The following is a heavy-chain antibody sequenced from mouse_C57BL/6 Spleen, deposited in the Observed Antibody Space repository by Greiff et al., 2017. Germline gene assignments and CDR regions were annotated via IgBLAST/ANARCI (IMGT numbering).Heavy chain of an antibody. J-gene: IGHJ3*01. D-gene: IGHD1-1*01. Sequence: VQLQQSGAELVRPGASVKLSCTASGFNIKDYYMHWVKQRPEQGLEWIGRIDPEDGDTEYAPKFQGKATMTADTSSNTAYLQLSSLTSEDTAVYYCTPPFYYGSSYGFAYWGKGTLVTVSA. V-gene: IGHV14-1*01. CDR1: GFNIKDYY. CDR2: IDPEDGDT. CDR3: TPPFYYGSSYGFAY.